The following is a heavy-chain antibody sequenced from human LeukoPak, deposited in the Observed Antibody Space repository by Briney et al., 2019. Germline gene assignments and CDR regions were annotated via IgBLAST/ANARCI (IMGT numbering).Heavy chain of an antibody. V-gene: IGHV3-21*01. D-gene: IGHD3-10*01. CDR1: GFTFSSYS. J-gene: IGHJ6*02. Sequence: PGGSLRLSCAASGFTFSSYSMNWVRQAPGKGLEWVSSISSSSYIYYADSVKGRFTISRDNAKNSLYLQMNSLRAEDTAVYYCARDGDESMLDVWGQGTTVTVSS. CDR2: ISSSSYI. CDR3: ARDGDESMLDV.